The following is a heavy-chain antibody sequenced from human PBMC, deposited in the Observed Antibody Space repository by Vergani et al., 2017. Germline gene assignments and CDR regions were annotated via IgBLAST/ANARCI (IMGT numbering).Heavy chain of an antibody. CDR3: ARVRRLRDSTEYYFDY. Sequence: QVQLVQSGAEVKKPGASVKVSCKASGYTFTSYYMHWVRQAPGQGLEWMGGIIPIFGTANYAQKLQGRVTMTTDTSTSTAYMELRSLRSDDTAVYYCARVRRLRDSTEYYFDYWGKGTLVTVAS. V-gene: IGHV1-46*01. CDR2: IIPIFGTA. CDR1: GYTFTSYY. D-gene: IGHD2/OR15-2a*01. J-gene: IGHJ4*02.